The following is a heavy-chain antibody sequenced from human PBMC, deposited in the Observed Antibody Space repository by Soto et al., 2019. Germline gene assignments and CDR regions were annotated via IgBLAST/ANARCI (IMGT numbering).Heavy chain of an antibody. CDR2: IYYSGST. D-gene: IGHD2-15*01. J-gene: IGHJ4*02. CDR3: ARDGNCSGGSCYSGPFDY. Sequence: PSETLSLTCTVSGGSISSGGYYWSWIRQHPGKGLEWIGYIYYSGSTYYNPSLKSRVTISVDTSKNQFSLKLSSVTAADTVVYYCARDGNCSGGSCYSGPFDYWGQGTLVTVSS. V-gene: IGHV4-31*03. CDR1: GGSISSGGYY.